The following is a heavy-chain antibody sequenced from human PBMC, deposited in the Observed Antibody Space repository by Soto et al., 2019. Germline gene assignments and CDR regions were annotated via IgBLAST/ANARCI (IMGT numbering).Heavy chain of an antibody. CDR1: GFTFSSYS. CDR2: ISSSSSYI. J-gene: IGHJ6*02. V-gene: IGHV3-21*01. D-gene: IGHD3-3*01. Sequence: GGSLRLSCAASGFTFSSYSMNWVRQAPGRGLEWVSSISSSSSYIYYADSVKGRFTISRDNAKNSLYLQMNSLRAEDTAVYYCARESGANYDFWSGYYRYYYYGMDVWGQGTTVTVSS. CDR3: ARESGANYDFWSGYYRYYYYGMDV.